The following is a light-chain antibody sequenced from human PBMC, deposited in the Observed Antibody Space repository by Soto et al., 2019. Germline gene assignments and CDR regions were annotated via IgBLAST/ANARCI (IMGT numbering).Light chain of an antibody. Sequence: EFVLTQSPGTLSLSPGERATLSCRASQTVRNNYLAWYQQKPGQAPRLLIYDASSRATGIPDRFSGGGSGTDFTLTISRLEPQDSAMYYCQQYVISVTFGQGTRWRL. CDR2: DAS. J-gene: IGKJ5*01. V-gene: IGKV3-20*01. CDR3: QQYVISVT. CDR1: QTVRNNY.